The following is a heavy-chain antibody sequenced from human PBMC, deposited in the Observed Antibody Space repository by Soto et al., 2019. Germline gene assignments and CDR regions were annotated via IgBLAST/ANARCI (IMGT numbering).Heavy chain of an antibody. CDR1: GGTFSSYA. D-gene: IGHD5-12*01. CDR3: AREGVEMATIGHFDY. V-gene: IGHV1-69*12. J-gene: IGHJ4*02. CDR2: IIPIFGTA. Sequence: QVQLVQSGAEVKKPGSSVKVSCKASGGTFSSYAISWVRQAPGQGLEWMGGIIPIFGTANYAQKFQGRVTIAADESTRTAYMELSSLRSEDTAVYYCAREGVEMATIGHFDYGGQGPLVTVSS.